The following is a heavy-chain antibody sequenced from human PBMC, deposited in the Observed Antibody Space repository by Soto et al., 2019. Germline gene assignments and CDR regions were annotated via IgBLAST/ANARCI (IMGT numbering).Heavy chain of an antibody. D-gene: IGHD6-19*01. V-gene: IGHV3-30*18. CDR1: GFTVSITG. Sequence: QVQLVESGAGVVQPGGSLRLSCAASGFTVSITGMHWVRQAPGRGLEWVAMISYDGSEKYYADSVKGRFTVSRDNSKNTLYLQMDGLRADNTAVYYCAKDWGSSGWFNWFDPWGQGTQVAVSS. CDR3: AKDWGSSGWFNWFDP. CDR2: ISYDGSEK. J-gene: IGHJ5*02.